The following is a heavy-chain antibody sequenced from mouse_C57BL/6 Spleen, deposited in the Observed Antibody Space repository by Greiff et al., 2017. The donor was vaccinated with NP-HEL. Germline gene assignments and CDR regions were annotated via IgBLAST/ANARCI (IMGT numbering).Heavy chain of an antibody. CDR1: GYSITSGYD. CDR3: ARDQGYYYFDY. V-gene: IGHV3-1*01. CDR2: ISYSGST. Sequence: EVQLQQSGPGMVKPSQSLSLTCTVTGYSITSGYDWHWIRHFPGNKLEWMGYISYSGSTNYNPSLKSRISITHDTSKNHFFLKLNSVTTEDTATYYCARDQGYYYFDYWGQGTTLTVSS. J-gene: IGHJ2*01. D-gene: IGHD3-2*02.